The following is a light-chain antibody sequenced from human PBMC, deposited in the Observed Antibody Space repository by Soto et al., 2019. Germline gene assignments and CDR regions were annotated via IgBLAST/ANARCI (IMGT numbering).Light chain of an antibody. V-gene: IGKV3-20*01. Sequence: EVVLTQSPGTLSLSTGERATLSCRASQSVSSSYLAWYQQKPGQAPRLLIYGASSRATGIPDRFSGSGSGTDFTLTISRLEPEDFAVYYCQQYGSSPSTFCQGTLPAV. CDR1: QSVSSSY. J-gene: IGKJ5*01. CDR3: QQYGSSPST. CDR2: GAS.